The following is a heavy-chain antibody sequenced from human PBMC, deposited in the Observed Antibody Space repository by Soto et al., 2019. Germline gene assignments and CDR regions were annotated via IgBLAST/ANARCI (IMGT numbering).Heavy chain of an antibody. CDR2: ITGSGRIT. CDR3: AKTIGPEHLTGTPRVNRYER. D-gene: IGHD1-7*01. CDR1: GCSFSNYA. J-gene: IGHJ4*02. V-gene: IGHV3-23*01. Sequence: WGSLRLSCAACGCSFSNYAMSWVRQAPGEGLEWVSAITGSGRITYYTDSVEGRFAISRDNSKDTLYLQMNSLTAEDTAVYYCAKTIGPEHLTGTPRVNRYERWGQGTRVTSSA.